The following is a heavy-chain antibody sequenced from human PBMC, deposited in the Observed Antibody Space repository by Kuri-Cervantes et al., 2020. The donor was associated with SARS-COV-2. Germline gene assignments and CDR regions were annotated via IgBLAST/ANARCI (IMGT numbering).Heavy chain of an antibody. V-gene: IGHV1-2*02. Sequence: ASVKVSCKASGYTFTGYYMHWVRQAPGQGLEWMGWINPNSGGTNYAQKFQGRVTMTRDTSISTAYMELSRLRSDDTAVYYCAGAAEDSSGYYYGVCDYWGQGTLVTVSS. CDR1: GYTFTGYY. J-gene: IGHJ4*02. CDR3: AGAAEDSSGYYYGVCDY. D-gene: IGHD3-22*01. CDR2: INPNSGGT.